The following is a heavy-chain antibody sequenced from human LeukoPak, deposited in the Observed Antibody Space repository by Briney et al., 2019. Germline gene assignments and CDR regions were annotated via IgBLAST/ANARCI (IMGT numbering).Heavy chain of an antibody. CDR1: GYTFTSYG. V-gene: IGHV1-18*01. D-gene: IGHD4-17*01. CDR3: ARDPAWDGDXVGNEXNWFDX. CDR2: ISAYNGNT. Sequence: ASVKVSCKASGYTFTSYGISWVRQAPGQGLEWMGWISAYNGNTNYAQKLQGRVTMTTDTSTSTAYMELRSLRSDDTAVYYCARDPAWDGDXVGNEXNWFDXWGQGTLVTVSS. J-gene: IGHJ5*02.